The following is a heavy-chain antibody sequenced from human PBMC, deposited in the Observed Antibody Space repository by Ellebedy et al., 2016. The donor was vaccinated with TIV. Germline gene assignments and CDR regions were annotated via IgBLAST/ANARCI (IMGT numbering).Heavy chain of an antibody. V-gene: IGHV3-11*06. Sequence: PGGSLRLSCAASGFTFSDYYMSWIRQTPGKGLARVSYISSASSFTAYADAVKGRFTTSRDNAKNSLFLQMNSLRAEDKAVYFCARDGNYGSGSVSWFDPWGQGTLVTVSS. CDR2: ISSASSFT. J-gene: IGHJ5*02. CDR3: ARDGNYGSGSVSWFDP. CDR1: GFTFSDYY. D-gene: IGHD3-10*01.